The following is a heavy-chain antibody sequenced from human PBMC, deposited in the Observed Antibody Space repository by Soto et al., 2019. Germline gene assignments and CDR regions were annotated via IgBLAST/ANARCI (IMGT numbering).Heavy chain of an antibody. J-gene: IGHJ4*02. CDR2: IKQDGSEK. D-gene: IGHD6-19*01. CDR1: GFTFSSYW. V-gene: IGHV3-7*01. CDR3: ARQRLIYSSGFDY. Sequence: GGSLRLSCAASGFTFSSYWMSWVRQAPGKGLEWVANIKQDGSEKYYVDSVKGRFTISRDNAKNSLYLQMNSLRAEATAVYYCARQRLIYSSGFDYWGQGTLVTVSS.